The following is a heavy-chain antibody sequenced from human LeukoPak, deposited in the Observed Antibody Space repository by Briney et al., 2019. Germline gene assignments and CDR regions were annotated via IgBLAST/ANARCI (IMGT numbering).Heavy chain of an antibody. J-gene: IGHJ6*02. V-gene: IGHV3-53*01. CDR2: IYSGGST. D-gene: IGHD3-22*01. CDR3: ARDIGYYDSSGYRRTYGMDV. CDR1: GFTFSSYW. Sequence: GGSLRLSCAASGFTFSSYWMSWVRQAPGKGLEWVSVIYSGGSTYYADSVKGRFTISRDNSKNTLYLQMNSLRAEDTAVYYCARDIGYYDSSGYRRTYGMDVWGQGTTVTVSS.